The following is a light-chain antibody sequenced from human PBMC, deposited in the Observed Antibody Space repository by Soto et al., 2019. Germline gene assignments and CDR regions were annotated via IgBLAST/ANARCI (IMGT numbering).Light chain of an antibody. Sequence: QSALTQPASRSGSPGQSITISCTGTSSDVGGYNFVSWYQQHPGKAPKLMIYHVTNRPSGVSSRFSGSKSGNTASLTISGLQAEDEADYYCSSYTSNITPYVFGTGTKVTVL. V-gene: IGLV2-14*01. J-gene: IGLJ1*01. CDR3: SSYTSNITPYV. CDR1: SSDVGGYNF. CDR2: HVT.